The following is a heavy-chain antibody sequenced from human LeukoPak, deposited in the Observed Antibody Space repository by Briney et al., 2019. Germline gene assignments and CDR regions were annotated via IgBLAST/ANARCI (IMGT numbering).Heavy chain of an antibody. V-gene: IGHV3-30*03. CDR3: ARGRGPKLLVTKNWFDP. CDR1: GFTFSSYG. D-gene: IGHD2-15*01. Sequence: PGGSLRLSCAASGFTFSSYGMHWVRQAPGKGLEWVAVISYDGSNKYYADSVKGRFTISRDNSKNTLYLQMNSLRAEDTAVYYCARGRGPKLLVTKNWFDPWGQGTLVTVSS. J-gene: IGHJ5*02. CDR2: ISYDGSNK.